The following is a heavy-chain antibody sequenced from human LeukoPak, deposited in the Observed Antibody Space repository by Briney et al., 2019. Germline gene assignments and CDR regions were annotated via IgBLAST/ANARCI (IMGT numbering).Heavy chain of an antibody. CDR3: ARNEQGGYYDSSGHFDY. J-gene: IGHJ4*02. D-gene: IGHD3-22*01. CDR2: IYHSGRT. Sequence: SESLSLTCTVSGYSISSGYYWGWIRQPPGKGLEWIGSIYHSGRTFYNPSLKSRVTISVDTSKNQFSLKLTSVTAADTAVYYCARNEQGGYYDSSGHFDYWGQGTLVTVSS. CDR1: GYSISSGYY. V-gene: IGHV4-38-2*02.